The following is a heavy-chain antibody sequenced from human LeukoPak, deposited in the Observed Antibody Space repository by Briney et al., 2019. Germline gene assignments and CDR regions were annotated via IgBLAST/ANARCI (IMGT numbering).Heavy chain of an antibody. D-gene: IGHD2-2*01. CDR2: IYYSGST. CDR3: ARGYCSSTSCYAGSNWFDP. J-gene: IGHJ5*02. Sequence: SETLSLTCTVSGGSISSSSYYWGWIRQPPGKGLEWIGSIYYSGSTYYNPSLKSRVTISVDTSKDQFSLKLSSVTAADTAVYYCARGYCSSTSCYAGSNWFDPWGQGTLVTVSS. CDR1: GGSISSSSYY. V-gene: IGHV4-39*01.